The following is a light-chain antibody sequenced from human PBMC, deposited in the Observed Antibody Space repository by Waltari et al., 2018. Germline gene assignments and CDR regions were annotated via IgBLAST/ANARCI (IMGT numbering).Light chain of an antibody. CDR2: EVP. Sequence: QSALTQPASVSGSPGQSITLPCTGTSSDVGGSKLVSWYQQHPGKAPKLLISEVPQRSSGVSSRFSGSKSGYTASLRISGLQAEDEADYYCSSYAGSSTLVFGGGTKLTVL. CDR1: SSDVGGSKL. V-gene: IGLV2-23*02. CDR3: SSYAGSSTLV. J-gene: IGLJ2*01.